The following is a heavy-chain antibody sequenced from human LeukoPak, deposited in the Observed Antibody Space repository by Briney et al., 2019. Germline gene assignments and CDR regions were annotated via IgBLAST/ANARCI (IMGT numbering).Heavy chain of an antibody. CDR1: GGSISSYY. CDR3: ARARALGGGVVHQNAFDI. Sequence: KSSETLSLTCTVSGGSISSYYWSWIRQPPGKGLEWIGYIYYSGSTNYNPSLKSRVTISVDTSKNQFSLKLSSVTAADTAVYYCARARALGGGVVHQNAFDIWGQGTMVTVSS. V-gene: IGHV4-59*01. CDR2: IYYSGST. J-gene: IGHJ3*02. D-gene: IGHD3-3*01.